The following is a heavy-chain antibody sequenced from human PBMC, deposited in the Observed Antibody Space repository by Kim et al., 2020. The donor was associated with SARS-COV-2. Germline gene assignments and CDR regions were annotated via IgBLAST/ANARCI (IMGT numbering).Heavy chain of an antibody. D-gene: IGHD1-26*01. V-gene: IGHV3-23*01. CDR3: ASGWPNDY. J-gene: IGHJ4*01. CDR1: GFTFSTHA. CDR2: IRGSGLIT. Sequence: GGSLRLSCAASGFTFSTHAMNWVRQAPGKGLEWVSGIRGSGLITHYIDSVKGRFTVSRDNSKNTLYLQMNSLRGEDTAVYYCASGWPNDYGGHGTLGT.